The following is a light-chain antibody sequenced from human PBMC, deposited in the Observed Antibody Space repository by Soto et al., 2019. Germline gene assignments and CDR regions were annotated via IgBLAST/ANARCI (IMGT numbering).Light chain of an antibody. CDR1: SSDVGGYNY. CDR3: SSYTSSTFYV. CDR2: DVS. J-gene: IGLJ1*01. V-gene: IGLV2-14*01. Sequence: QSALTQPASVSGSPGQSITISCTGTSSDVGGYNYVSWYQQHPGKAPKLMIYDVSNRPSGVSNRFSGSKSGNTASLTISGLQVEDEADYYCSSYTSSTFYVFGTGTKVTVL.